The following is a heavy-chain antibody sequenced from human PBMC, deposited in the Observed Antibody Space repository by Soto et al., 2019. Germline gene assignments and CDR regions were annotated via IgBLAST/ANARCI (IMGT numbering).Heavy chain of an antibody. V-gene: IGHV4-34*01. Sequence: QVQLQQWGAGLLKPSDTLSLTCGISGEYFTANYWSWIRQTPGKGLEWLGEINHSGNTEYNPSLNSRVTISVDTSKNQFSLKLTSVSAADTGVYYCATGGLFTSWGQGTLVTVSA. J-gene: IGHJ5*02. D-gene: IGHD3-3*01. CDR1: GEYFTANY. CDR3: ATGGLFTS. CDR2: INHSGNT.